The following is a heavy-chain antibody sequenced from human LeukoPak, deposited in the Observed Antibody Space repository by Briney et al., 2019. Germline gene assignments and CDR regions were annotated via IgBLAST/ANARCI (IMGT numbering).Heavy chain of an antibody. J-gene: IGHJ4*02. CDR1: GGSISSGDYY. V-gene: IGHV4-30-4*08. CDR2: IYYSGST. CDR3: ARLYGGNSGIDY. D-gene: IGHD4-23*01. Sequence: PSETLSLTCTVSGGSISSGDYYWGWIRETAGKGLEWIGYIYYSGSTYYNPSLKSRVTISVDTSKNQFSLKLSSVTAADTAVYYCARLYGGNSGIDYWGQGTLVTVSS.